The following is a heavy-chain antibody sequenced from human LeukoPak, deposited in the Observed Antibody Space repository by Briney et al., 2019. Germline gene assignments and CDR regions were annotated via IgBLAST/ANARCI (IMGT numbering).Heavy chain of an antibody. J-gene: IGHJ4*02. CDR1: GYTFTSYG. D-gene: IGHD6-19*01. CDR3: ARAQRYSSGWMACFDY. CDR2: ISAYNGNT. Sequence: ASVKVSCKASGYTFTSYGISWVRQAPGQGLEWMGWISAYNGNTNYAQNLQGRVTMTTDTSTSIAYMELRSLRSDDTAVYFCARAQRYSSGWMACFDYWGQGTLVTVSS. V-gene: IGHV1-18*01.